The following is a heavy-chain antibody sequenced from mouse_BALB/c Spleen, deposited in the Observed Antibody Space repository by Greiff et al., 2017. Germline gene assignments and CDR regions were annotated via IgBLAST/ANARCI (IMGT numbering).Heavy chain of an antibody. D-gene: IGHD2-14*01. V-gene: IGHV1-7*01. CDR2: INPSTGYT. J-gene: IGHJ3*01. CDR3: ATSRYDDWFAY. Sequence: VKLMESGAELAKPGASVKMSCKASGYTFTSYWMHWVKQRPGQGLEWIGYINPSTGYTEYNQKFKDKATLTADKSSSTAYMQLSSLTSEDSAVYYCATSRYDDWFAYWGQGTLVTVSA. CDR1: GYTFTSYW.